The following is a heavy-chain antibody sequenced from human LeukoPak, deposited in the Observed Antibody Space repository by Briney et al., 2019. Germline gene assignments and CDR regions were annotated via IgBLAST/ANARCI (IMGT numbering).Heavy chain of an antibody. J-gene: IGHJ4*02. D-gene: IGHD3-22*01. CDR1: GGTFSSYA. CDR3: ASQTYYYDSSGYYYGGY. CDR2: IIPIFGTA. Sequence: EASVKVSCKASGGTFSSYAISWVRQAPGQGLEWMGGIIPIFGTANYAQKFQGRVTITADESTSTAYMELSSLRSEDTAVYYCASQTYYYDSSGYYYGGYWGQGTLVTVSS. V-gene: IGHV1-69*13.